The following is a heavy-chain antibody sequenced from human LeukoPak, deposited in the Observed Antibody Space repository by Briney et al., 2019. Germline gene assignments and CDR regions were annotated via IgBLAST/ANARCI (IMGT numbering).Heavy chain of an antibody. J-gene: IGHJ4*02. CDR2: INGDGEAT. CDR3: ARSRYSSSSGGIDY. CDR1: GFTFGVYR. D-gene: IGHD6-6*01. V-gene: IGHV3-74*01. Sequence: GGSLRLSCVASGFTFGVYRMHWVRQTPGKGLVWVSRINGDGEATDYADSVKGRFAISRDSDTLYLQMSGLSVEDTAVYYCARSRYSSSSGGIDYWGQGTMVTVSS.